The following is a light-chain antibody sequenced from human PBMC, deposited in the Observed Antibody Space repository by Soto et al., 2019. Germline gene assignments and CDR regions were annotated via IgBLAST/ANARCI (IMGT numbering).Light chain of an antibody. J-gene: IGKJ4*01. CDR2: DAS. V-gene: IGKV3-11*01. CDR3: QQRRDWPLT. Sequence: EIVLTQSPATLSLSPGERATLSCRASQSVSSYLAWYQHKPGQAPRLLIHDASNRATGISARFSGGGSGTDFTLTISSLEPEDCAGYYCQQRRDWPLTFGGGTKLEIK. CDR1: QSVSSY.